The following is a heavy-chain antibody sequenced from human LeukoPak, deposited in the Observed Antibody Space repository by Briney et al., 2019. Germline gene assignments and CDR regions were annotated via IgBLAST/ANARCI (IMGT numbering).Heavy chain of an antibody. J-gene: IGHJ1*01. CDR1: GGSISVYY. V-gene: IGHV4-59*08. D-gene: IGHD3-22*01. CDR3: ARHSKYDYDSIVSYVGYFQH. CDR2: IYYSGST. Sequence: SETLSLTCTVSGGSISVYYWSWIRQPPGKGLEWIGYIYYSGSTNYNPSLKSRVTISVDTSKNQFSLKLSSVTAADTAVYYCARHSKYDYDSIVSYVGYFQHWGQGTLVTVSS.